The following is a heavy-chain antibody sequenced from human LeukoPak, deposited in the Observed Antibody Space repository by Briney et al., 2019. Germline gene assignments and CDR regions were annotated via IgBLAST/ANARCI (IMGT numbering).Heavy chain of an antibody. Sequence: PGGSLRLSCAASGFTFSSSWMTWVRQAPGKGLEWVANIKQDGSDKSYVDSVKGRFTISRDNAKNSLYLQMNSLRAEDTAVYYCARGNILTAWGQGTLVTVSS. CDR1: GFTFSSSW. V-gene: IGHV3-7*01. D-gene: IGHD3-9*01. CDR2: IKQDGSDK. J-gene: IGHJ5*02. CDR3: ARGNILTA.